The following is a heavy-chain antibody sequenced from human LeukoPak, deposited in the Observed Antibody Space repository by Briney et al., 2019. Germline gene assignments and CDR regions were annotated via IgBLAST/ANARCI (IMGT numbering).Heavy chain of an antibody. D-gene: IGHD3-22*01. CDR3: TREGYDSSGYDY. CDR1: GFTFSSYA. Sequence: GGSLRLSCAASGFTFSSYAMHWVRQAPGKGLEWVAAISYDGSNKYYADSVKGRFTISRDNSKNTLYLQMNSLGAEDTAVYYCTREGYDSSGYDYWGQGTLVTVSS. CDR2: ISYDGSNK. J-gene: IGHJ4*02. V-gene: IGHV3-30-3*01.